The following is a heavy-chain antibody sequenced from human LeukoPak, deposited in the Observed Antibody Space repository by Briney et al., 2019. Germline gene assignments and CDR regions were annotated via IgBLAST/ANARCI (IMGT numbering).Heavy chain of an antibody. V-gene: IGHV3-21*04. Sequence: GGSLRLSCAASGFTFSSYSMNWVRQAPGKGLEWVSSISSSSSYIYYADSVKGRFTISRDNSKNTLYLQMNSLRAEDTAVYYCAKDLLGPPTYYYDSSGAYFDYWGQGTLVTVSS. CDR2: ISSSSSYI. D-gene: IGHD3-22*01. J-gene: IGHJ4*02. CDR3: AKDLLGPPTYYYDSSGAYFDY. CDR1: GFTFSSYS.